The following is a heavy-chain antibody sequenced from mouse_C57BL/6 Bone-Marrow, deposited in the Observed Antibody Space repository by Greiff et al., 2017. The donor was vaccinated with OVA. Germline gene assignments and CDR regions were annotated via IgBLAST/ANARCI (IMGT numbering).Heavy chain of an antibody. Sequence: DVKLQESGAELVRPGASVKLSCTASGFNIKDDYMHWVKQRPEQGLEWIGWIDPENGDTEYASKFQGKATITADTSSNTAYLQLSSLTSEDTAVYYCTVLTTVGAYWGQGTLVTVSA. V-gene: IGHV14-4*01. J-gene: IGHJ3*01. D-gene: IGHD1-1*01. CDR2: IDPENGDT. CDR1: GFNIKDDY. CDR3: TVLTTVGAY.